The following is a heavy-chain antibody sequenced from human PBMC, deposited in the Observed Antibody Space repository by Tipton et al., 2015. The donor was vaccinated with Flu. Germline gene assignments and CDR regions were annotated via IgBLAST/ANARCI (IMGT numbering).Heavy chain of an antibody. CDR2: IYHSGST. D-gene: IGHD5-24*01. J-gene: IGHJ4*02. V-gene: IGHV4-38-2*02. Sequence: TLSLTYTVSGYSISSGFYWGWIRQPPGKGLEWIGNIYHSGSTFYSPSLKSRVTISVDTSKNQFSLKLSSVTAADTAVYYCARGDGYNFDYWGQGTLVTVSS. CDR1: GYSISSGFY. CDR3: ARGDGYNFDY.